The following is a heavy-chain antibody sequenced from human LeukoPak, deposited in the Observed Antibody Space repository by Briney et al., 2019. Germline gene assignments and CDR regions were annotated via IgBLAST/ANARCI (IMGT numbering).Heavy chain of an antibody. D-gene: IGHD6-13*01. J-gene: IGHJ6*02. CDR3: AAYSSSWYYYYGMDV. Sequence: GGSLRLSCAASGFTFSSYEMNWVRQAPGKGLEWVSYISSSGSNIYYADSVKGRFTISRDNAKNSLYLQMNSLRAEDTAVYYCAAYSSSWYYYYGMDVWGQGTTVTVS. CDR1: GFTFSSYE. V-gene: IGHV3-48*03. CDR2: ISSSGSNI.